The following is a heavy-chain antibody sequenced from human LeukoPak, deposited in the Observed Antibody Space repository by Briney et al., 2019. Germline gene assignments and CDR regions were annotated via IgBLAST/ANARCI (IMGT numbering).Heavy chain of an antibody. V-gene: IGHV3-15*01. CDR1: GFTFSNTW. J-gene: IGHJ4*02. Sequence: PGGSLRLSCAASGFTFSNTWMNWVRQAPGKGLAWVGRIQSKTDGGTTEYAAPVKGRFTISRDDSKTTLYLQMNSLKTEDTAVYYCATLTVRGVINIWGQGTLVTVSS. CDR2: IQSKTDGGTT. CDR3: ATLTVRGVINI. D-gene: IGHD3-10*01.